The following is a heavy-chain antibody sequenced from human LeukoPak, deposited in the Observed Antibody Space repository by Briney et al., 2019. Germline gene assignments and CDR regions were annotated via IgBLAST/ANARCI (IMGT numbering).Heavy chain of an antibody. J-gene: IGHJ4*02. D-gene: IGHD1/OR15-1a*01. V-gene: IGHV4-39*01. Sequence: SETLSLTCTVSGGSISSSSYYWGWIRQPPGKGLEWIGSIYYSGSTYYNPSLKSRVTISVDTSKNQFSLKLSSVTAADTAVYYCARLGTGTNCFDYWGQGTLVTVSP. CDR3: ARLGTGTNCFDY. CDR1: GGSISSSSYY. CDR2: IYYSGST.